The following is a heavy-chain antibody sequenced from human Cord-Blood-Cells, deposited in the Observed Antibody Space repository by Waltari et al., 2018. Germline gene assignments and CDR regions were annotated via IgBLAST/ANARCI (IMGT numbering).Heavy chain of an antibody. CDR1: GGYFSGYY. D-gene: IGHD6-25*01. CDR3: ASNRLYYYYGMDV. J-gene: IGHJ6*02. CDR2: INHSGST. Sequence: QVQLQQWGAGLLKPSETLSLTCAVYGGYFSGYYWSWIRQPPGKGLEWMWEINHSGSTNYNPSLKSRVTISVDTSKNQFSLKLSSVTAADTAVYYCASNRLYYYYGMDVWGQGTTVTVSS. V-gene: IGHV4-34*01.